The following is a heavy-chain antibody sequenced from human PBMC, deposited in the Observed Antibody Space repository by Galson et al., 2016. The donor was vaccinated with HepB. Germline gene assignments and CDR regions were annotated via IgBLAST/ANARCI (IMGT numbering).Heavy chain of an antibody. CDR1: GFTFRSYG. CDR2: IRSSGGSR. J-gene: IGHJ4*02. Sequence: SLRLSCAASGFTFRSYGMSWVRQAPGKGLEWVSSIRSSGGSRYYADSVKGRFTISRDNSNNTLYLQMNSLRAEDTALYYCAKEAGYSGYDYNFDYWGQGALVTVSS. CDR3: AKEAGYSGYDYNFDY. V-gene: IGHV3-23*01. D-gene: IGHD5-12*01.